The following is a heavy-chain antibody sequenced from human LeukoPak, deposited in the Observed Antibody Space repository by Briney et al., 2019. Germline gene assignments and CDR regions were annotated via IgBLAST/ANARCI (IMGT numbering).Heavy chain of an antibody. J-gene: IGHJ4*02. CDR1: GFMFTGYS. CDR2: INAGSDYI. D-gene: IGHD1-26*01. Sequence: GGSLRLSCAASGFMFTGYSMTWVRQAPGKGLEWISYINAGSDYIYYADSVEGRFTISRDNAKNSVSLQMNSLRAEDTAVYYCARWGLGPSFDYWGQGTLVTVSP. V-gene: IGHV3-21*05. CDR3: ARWGLGPSFDY.